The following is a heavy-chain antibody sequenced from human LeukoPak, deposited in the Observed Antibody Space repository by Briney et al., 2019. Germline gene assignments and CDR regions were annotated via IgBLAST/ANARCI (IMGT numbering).Heavy chain of an antibody. Sequence: GGSLRLSCAASGFTFDDYAMHWVRQAPGKGLEWVSGISWNSGSIGYADSVKGRFTISRDNAKNSLYLQMNSLRAEDTALYYCAKVSSYTDYWGQGTLVTVSS. J-gene: IGHJ4*02. CDR1: GFTFDDYA. CDR2: ISWNSGSI. V-gene: IGHV3-9*01. CDR3: AKVSSYTDY. D-gene: IGHD2-2*02.